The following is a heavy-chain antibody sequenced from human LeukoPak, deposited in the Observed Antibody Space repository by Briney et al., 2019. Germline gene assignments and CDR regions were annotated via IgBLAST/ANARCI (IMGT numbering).Heavy chain of an antibody. CDR1: GGSISSSSYY. D-gene: IGHD3-22*01. J-gene: IGHJ4*02. Sequence: PSETLSLTCTVSGGSISSSSYYWGWIRQPPGKGLEWIGSIYYSGSTYYNPSLKSRVTISVDTSKNQFSLKLSSVTAADTAVYYCASEINYYDSSGYYLNFDYWGQGTLVTVSS. CDR2: IYYSGST. CDR3: ASEINYYDSSGYYLNFDY. V-gene: IGHV4-39*01.